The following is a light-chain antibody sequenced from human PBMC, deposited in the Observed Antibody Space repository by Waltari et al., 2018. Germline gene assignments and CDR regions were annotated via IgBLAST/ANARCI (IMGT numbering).Light chain of an antibody. Sequence: EIVLTQSPGTLSLSPGERATLSCRASQSITSAYLAWYQQKPGQAPSLLIYGASNRATGIPDRFGGSGSGTDFTLTISRLEPEDFAVYYWQRYGSSIFTFGPGTKVDIK. CDR3: QRYGSSIFT. CDR2: GAS. CDR1: QSITSAY. J-gene: IGKJ3*01. V-gene: IGKV3-20*01.